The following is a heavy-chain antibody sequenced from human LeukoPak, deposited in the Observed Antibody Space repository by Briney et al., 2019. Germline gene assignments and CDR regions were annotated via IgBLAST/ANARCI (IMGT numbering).Heavy chain of an antibody. CDR2: ISSSSSTI. D-gene: IGHD3-10*01. CDR3: ARDHYYGSGSSYKDY. J-gene: IGHJ4*02. V-gene: IGHV3-48*01. CDR1: GFTFSNYN. Sequence: PGGSLRLSCAASGFTFSNYNMSWVRQAPGKGLEWVSYISSSSSTIYYADSVKGRFTISRDNAKNSLYLQMNSLRAEGTAVYYCARDHYYGSGSSYKDYWGQGSLVTVSS.